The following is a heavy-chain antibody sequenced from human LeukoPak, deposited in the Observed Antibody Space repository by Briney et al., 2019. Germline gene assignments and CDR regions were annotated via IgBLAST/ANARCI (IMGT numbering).Heavy chain of an antibody. Sequence: RSGGSLRLSCAASGFTFSSYWVHWVRQAPGKGLVWVSRINSDGSSTSYADSVKGRFTISRDNAKNTLYLQMNSLRAEDTAVYYCARDLGPGYSYGSTYYYYYGMDVWGQGTTVTVSS. CDR3: ARDLGPGYSYGSTYYYYYGMDV. CDR1: GFTFSSYW. J-gene: IGHJ6*02. V-gene: IGHV3-74*01. CDR2: INSDGSST. D-gene: IGHD5-18*01.